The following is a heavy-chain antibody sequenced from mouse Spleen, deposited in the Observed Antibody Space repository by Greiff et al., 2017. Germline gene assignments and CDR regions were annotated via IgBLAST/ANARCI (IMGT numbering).Heavy chain of an antibody. D-gene: IGHD4-1*01. V-gene: IGHV1-81*01. J-gene: IGHJ2*01. CDR3: ARAGTPFDY. CDR2: IYPRSGNT. Sequence: VQLQESGAELARPGASVKLSCKASGYTFTSYGISWVKQRTGQGLEWIGEIYPRSGNTSYNEKFKGKATLTADKSSSTAYMELRSLTSEDSAVYFCARAGTPFDYWGQGTTLTVSS. CDR1: GYTFTSYG.